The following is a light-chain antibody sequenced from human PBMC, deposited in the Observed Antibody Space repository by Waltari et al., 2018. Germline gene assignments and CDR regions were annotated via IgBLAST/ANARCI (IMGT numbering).Light chain of an antibody. CDR3: QSYDSSLSGWV. CDR1: SSNIGAGYD. Sequence: QSVLTQPPSVSGAPGQRVTISCPGSSSNIGAGYDVNWYLQLPGPAPKLLLYGNTNRPSGVPDRFSGSKSGTSASLAITGLQADDEADYYCQSYDSSLSGWVFGGGTKLTVL. J-gene: IGLJ3*02. V-gene: IGLV1-40*01. CDR2: GNT.